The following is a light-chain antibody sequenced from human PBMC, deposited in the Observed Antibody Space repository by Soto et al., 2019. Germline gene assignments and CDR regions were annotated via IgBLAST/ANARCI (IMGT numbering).Light chain of an antibody. CDR1: QGIRKH. CDR3: LQDHNYPHT. V-gene: IGKV1-6*01. J-gene: IGKJ4*01. CDR2: AAS. Sequence: AIQMTQSPSSLSVSVGDRVTITCRASQGIRKHVGWYQQKPGKAPKLLIYAASSLQSGVPSRFSGSRSGTDFTLTISSLQPEDFATYYCLQDHNYPHTFGEGTKVEIK.